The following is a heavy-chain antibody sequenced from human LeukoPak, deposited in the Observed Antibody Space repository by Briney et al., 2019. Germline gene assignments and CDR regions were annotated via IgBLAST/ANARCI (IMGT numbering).Heavy chain of an antibody. CDR1: GFTFSTYW. CDR3: ARDCSGGNCHSVSRVM. V-gene: IGHV3-7*01. Sequence: QPGGSLRLSCAASGFTFSTYWMNWVRQAPGKGLEWVANIKQDGSERYYADSVKGRFTISRDNAKNSLYLQMNSLRAEDTAVYYCARDCSGGNCHSVSRVMWGQGTVVTVSS. CDR2: IKQDGSER. D-gene: IGHD2-15*01. J-gene: IGHJ3*01.